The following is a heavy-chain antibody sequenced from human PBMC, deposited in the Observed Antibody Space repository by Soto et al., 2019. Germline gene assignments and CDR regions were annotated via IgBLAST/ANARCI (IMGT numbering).Heavy chain of an antibody. J-gene: IGHJ6*02. Sequence: QVQLQESGPGLVKPSETLSFTCNVSGGSISSGGYYWSWIRQLPGKGLEWIGYIYHRGGTYYNPALKRRITISVDTSKNQFSLKMTSVTAADTAVYFCARAPGRMMNALRYCYGLDVWGQGTTVTVSS. CDR3: ARAPGRMMNALRYCYGLDV. D-gene: IGHD2-8*01. CDR1: GGSISSGGYY. V-gene: IGHV4-31*02. CDR2: IYHRGGT.